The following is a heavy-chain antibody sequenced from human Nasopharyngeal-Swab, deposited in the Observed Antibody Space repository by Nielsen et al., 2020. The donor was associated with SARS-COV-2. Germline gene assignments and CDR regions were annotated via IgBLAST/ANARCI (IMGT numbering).Heavy chain of an antibody. J-gene: IGHJ4*02. D-gene: IGHD3-16*02. Sequence: GESLKISCPASGFIFSSYNINWVRQAPAKGLEWVASISISSSYIFYGDSVKGRFTLSRDNAKKSLFLQMNSLRAEDTAVYYCARHYDYVWGSYRPFDYWGQGTLVTVSS. CDR3: ARHYDYVWGSYRPFDY. CDR1: GFIFSSYN. CDR2: ISISSSYI. V-gene: IGHV3-21*01.